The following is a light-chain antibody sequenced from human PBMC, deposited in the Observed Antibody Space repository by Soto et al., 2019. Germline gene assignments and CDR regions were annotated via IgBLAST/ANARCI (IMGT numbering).Light chain of an antibody. CDR3: QQRSNWPRGT. V-gene: IGKV3-11*01. J-gene: IGKJ2*02. CDR2: EAS. Sequence: EIVLTQSPATLSLSPGERATLSCRASQSVGSYLAWYQQKPGQAPRLLIYEASNRATGIPARFSGSGSGTDFTLTISSLEPEDFAVYYCQQRSNWPRGTFGQGTKVET. CDR1: QSVGSY.